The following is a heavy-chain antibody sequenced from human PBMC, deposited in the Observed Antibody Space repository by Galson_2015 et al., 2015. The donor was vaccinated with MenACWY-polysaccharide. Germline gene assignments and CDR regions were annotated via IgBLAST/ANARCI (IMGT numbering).Heavy chain of an antibody. Sequence: PALVKPTQGLTLCCTFSGFSLRTSGMCVSWIRQPPGKALEWLALLDWDDDKYYSTSLKTRLTISKDTSKNQVVLTMTNMDPVDTAPYYCARTRGSSYYYYYGMDVWGQGTTVTVSS. CDR3: ARTRGSSYYYYYGMDV. D-gene: IGHD3-10*01. CDR2: LDWDDDK. CDR1: GFSLRTSGMC. V-gene: IGHV2-70*01. J-gene: IGHJ6*02.